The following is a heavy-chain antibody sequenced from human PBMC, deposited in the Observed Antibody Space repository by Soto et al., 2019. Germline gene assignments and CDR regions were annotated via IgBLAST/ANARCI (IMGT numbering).Heavy chain of an antibody. CDR2: IWYDGSNK. V-gene: IGHV3-33*06. CDR3: AKDNLVVHHRVIDY. Sequence: QVQLVESGGGVVQPGRSLRLSCAASGFTFSSYGMHWVRQAPGKGLEWVAVIWYDGSNKYYADSVKGRFTISRDNSKNTLCLQMNSLRAEDRAGYYCAKDNLVVHHRVIDYWGQGTLVTVSS. D-gene: IGHD2-2*01. J-gene: IGHJ4*02. CDR1: GFTFSSYG.